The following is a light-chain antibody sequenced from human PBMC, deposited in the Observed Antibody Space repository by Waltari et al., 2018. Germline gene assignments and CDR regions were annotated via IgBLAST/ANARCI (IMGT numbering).Light chain of an antibody. CDR2: KAS. V-gene: IGKV1-5*03. CDR3: QQYNSFSSM. J-gene: IGKJ1*01. Sequence: DIQMTQSLSTLSASVGDRVTITCRASQSISSWLAWYQQKPGKAPNLLIYKASTLQSGVPSRFSGSGFGTEFTLTISSLQPDDFATYYCQQYNSFSSMFGQGTKVEIK. CDR1: QSISSW.